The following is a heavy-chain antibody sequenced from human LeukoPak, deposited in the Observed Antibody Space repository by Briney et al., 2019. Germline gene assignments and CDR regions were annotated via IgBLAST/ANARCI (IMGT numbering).Heavy chain of an antibody. CDR1: RFSVRNTY. Sequence: GGSLRLSCAASRFSVRNTYMSWMRQAPGKGLEWVSAIYNVGSTSYADSVKGRFTISRDNSKNTLYLQMSSLRAEDTAVYYCALRTDHHRNSGFDYWGQGTLLTVSS. CDR3: ALRTDHHRNSGFDY. D-gene: IGHD1-14*01. CDR2: IYNVGST. V-gene: IGHV3-53*01. J-gene: IGHJ4*02.